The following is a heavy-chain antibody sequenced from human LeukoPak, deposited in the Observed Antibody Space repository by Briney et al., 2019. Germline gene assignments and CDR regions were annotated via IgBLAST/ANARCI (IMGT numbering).Heavy chain of an antibody. CDR1: GGSISSNY. J-gene: IGHJ4*02. Sequence: PSETLSLTCTVSGGSISSNYWSWIRQPPGKGLEWIGRIYTSGSTNYNPSLKSRVTMSVDTSKNQFSLKLSPVTAADTAVYYCARETDYDILTGYYIDYWGQGTLVTVSS. CDR2: IYTSGST. CDR3: ARETDYDILTGYYIDY. V-gene: IGHV4-4*07. D-gene: IGHD3-9*01.